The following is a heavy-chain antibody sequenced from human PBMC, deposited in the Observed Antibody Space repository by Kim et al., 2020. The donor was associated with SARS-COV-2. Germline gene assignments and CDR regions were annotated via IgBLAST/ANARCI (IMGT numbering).Heavy chain of an antibody. CDR1: GGSISSSSYY. D-gene: IGHD6-19*01. J-gene: IGHJ4*02. CDR3: ARINSGYSSGWYLDY. Sequence: SETLSLTCTVSGGSISSSSYYWVWIRQPPGKGLEWIGSIYYSGSTYYNPSLKSRVTISVDTSKNQFSLKLSSVTAADTAVYYCARINSGYSSGWYLDYWGQGTLVTVSP. CDR2: IYYSGST. V-gene: IGHV4-39*01.